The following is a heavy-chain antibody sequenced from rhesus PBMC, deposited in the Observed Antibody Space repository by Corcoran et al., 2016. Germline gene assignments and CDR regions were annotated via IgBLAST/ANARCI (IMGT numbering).Heavy chain of an antibody. CDR1: GFTFSNYD. J-gene: IGHJ4*01. CDR2: ISKTGKTK. V-gene: IGHV3S4*01. Sequence: EVQLVESGGGLVQPGGSLRLSCVASGFTFSNYDMRWVRQALGTGLEWVSSISKTGKTKNDADTVKGRFTSSRDNAKDSLSLQMNSLKTEDTAVYYCTRGEVVVLSAPVFNFWGQGVLVTVSS. D-gene: IGHD2-15*01. CDR3: TRGEVVVLSAPVFNF.